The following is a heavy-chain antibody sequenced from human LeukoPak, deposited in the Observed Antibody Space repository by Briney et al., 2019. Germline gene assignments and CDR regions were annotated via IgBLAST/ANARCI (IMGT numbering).Heavy chain of an antibody. D-gene: IGHD2-15*01. CDR2: ISRNSAVT. CDR1: GLIFDDYT. V-gene: IGHV3-43*01. Sequence: PGGSLRLSCAASGLIFDDYTMHWVRQAPGKGLEWVSLISRNSAVTKYADSVKGRFTISRDNAKHSLYLQMNSLRAEDTAVYYCAGISSWYYMDVWGKGTTVTISS. CDR3: AGISSWYYMDV. J-gene: IGHJ6*03.